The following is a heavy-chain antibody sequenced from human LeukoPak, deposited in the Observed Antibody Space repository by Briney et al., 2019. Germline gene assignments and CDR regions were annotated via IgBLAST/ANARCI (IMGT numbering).Heavy chain of an antibody. CDR1: GGTFSSYA. J-gene: IGHJ3*02. Sequence: GASVKVSCKASGGTFSSYAISWVRQAPGQGLERMGGIIPIFGTANYAQKFQGRVTITADESTSTAYMELSSLRSEDTAVYYCAISSSSTGPAFDIWGQGTMVTVSS. V-gene: IGHV1-69*13. D-gene: IGHD6-6*01. CDR2: IIPIFGTA. CDR3: AISSSSTGPAFDI.